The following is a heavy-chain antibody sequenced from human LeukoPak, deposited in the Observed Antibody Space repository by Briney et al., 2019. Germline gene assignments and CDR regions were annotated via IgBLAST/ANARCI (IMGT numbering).Heavy chain of an antibody. V-gene: IGHV4-34*01. CDR2: INHSGST. CDR1: GGSFSGYY. J-gene: IGHJ4*02. CDR3: ARGRAPGVTAADRDY. Sequence: PSETLSLTCAVYGGSFSGYYWSWSRHPPGKGLEWIGEINHSGSTNYNPSLTSRVTISVDTSKIQFSLKLSSVTAADTAVYYCARGRAPGVTAADRDYWGQGTLVTVSS. D-gene: IGHD6-13*01.